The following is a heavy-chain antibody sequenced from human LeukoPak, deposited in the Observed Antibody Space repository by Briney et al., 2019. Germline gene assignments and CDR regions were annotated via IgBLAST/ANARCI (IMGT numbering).Heavy chain of an antibody. V-gene: IGHV4-34*01. CDR1: GGSFSGYY. D-gene: IGHD4-17*01. CDR3: ARGDGYFDY. CDR2: TNHSGST. J-gene: IGHJ4*02. Sequence: SETLSLTCAVYGGSFSGYYWSWIRQPPGKGLEWIGETNHSGSTNYNPSLKSRVTISVDTSKNQFSLKLSSVTAADTAVYYCARGDGYFDYWGQGTLVTVSS.